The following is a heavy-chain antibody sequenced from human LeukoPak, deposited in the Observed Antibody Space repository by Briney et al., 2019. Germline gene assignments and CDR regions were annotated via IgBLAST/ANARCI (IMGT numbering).Heavy chain of an antibody. CDR2: ISYNGNNR. D-gene: IGHD3-10*01. J-gene: IGHJ4*02. CDR1: GFTFSNYA. CDR3: ARDLVLPVAAREDY. Sequence: PGGSLRLSCAASGFTFSNYAIHWVRQAPGKGLEWVAFISYNGNNRYYADSVKGRFTISRDNSKNTLYLQMNSLRGEDTAVYYCARDLVLPVAAREDYWGQGTLVTVSS. V-gene: IGHV3-30-3*01.